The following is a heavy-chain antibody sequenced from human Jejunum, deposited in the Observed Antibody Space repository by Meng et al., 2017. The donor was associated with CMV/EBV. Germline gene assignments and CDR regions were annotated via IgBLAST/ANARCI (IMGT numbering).Heavy chain of an antibody. CDR2: ISDYNGNT. CDR3: ARVEVGITSGDY. J-gene: IGHJ4*02. CDR1: EYTVTKYR. V-gene: IGHV1-18*01. D-gene: IGHD1-26*01. Sequence: GGRVKKAGASRKFSSNASEYTVTKYRITWVQQAPGQGLEWMGWISDYNGNTNYAQTLQGRLTMTTDTSTSTAYMELRSLRSDDTAVYYCARVEVGITSGDYWGQGTLVTVSS.